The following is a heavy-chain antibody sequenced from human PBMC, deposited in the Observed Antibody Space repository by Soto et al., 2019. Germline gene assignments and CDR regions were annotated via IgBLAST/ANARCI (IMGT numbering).Heavy chain of an antibody. Sequence: QVQLVQSGAEVKKPGSSMKVSCKTSGGTFSNYYISWVRQAPGQGLEWMGDIIPMFDTPKYAQKFQGRVTITADESTSAADMELRSLRADDAAVYYCARGYSTGFFDYWGQGTLSTVSS. J-gene: IGHJ4*02. D-gene: IGHD1-20*01. CDR1: GGTFSNYY. V-gene: IGHV1-69*01. CDR3: ARGYSTGFFDY. CDR2: IIPMFDTP.